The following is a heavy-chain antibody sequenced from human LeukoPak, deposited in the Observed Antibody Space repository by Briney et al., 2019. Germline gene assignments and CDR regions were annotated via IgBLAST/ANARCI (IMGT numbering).Heavy chain of an antibody. J-gene: IGHJ4*02. Sequence: PGGSLRLSCAASGFTFSSYAISWVRQAPGQGLEWMGGIIPIFGTANYAQKFQGRVTITADESTSTAYMELSSLRSEDTAVYYCARAQEGSSGWYSIFDYWGQGARVTVSS. CDR2: IIPIFGTA. V-gene: IGHV1-69*01. CDR1: GFTFSSYA. D-gene: IGHD6-19*01. CDR3: ARAQEGSSGWYSIFDY.